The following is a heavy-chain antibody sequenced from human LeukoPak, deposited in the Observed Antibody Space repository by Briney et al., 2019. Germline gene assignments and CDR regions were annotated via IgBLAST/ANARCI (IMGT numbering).Heavy chain of an antibody. CDR1: GDSISSGNHH. CDR3: ARELITKNYFGP. V-gene: IGHV4-61*02. Sequence: SETLSLACSVSGDSISSGNHHWNWIRQPAGKGLEWIGRIYSSGSTAYNPSLMSRVTISVDISKNQFFLKVNSMTAADTATYYCARELITKNYFGPWGQGTLVTVSS. D-gene: IGHD1-7*01. CDR2: IYSSGST. J-gene: IGHJ5*02.